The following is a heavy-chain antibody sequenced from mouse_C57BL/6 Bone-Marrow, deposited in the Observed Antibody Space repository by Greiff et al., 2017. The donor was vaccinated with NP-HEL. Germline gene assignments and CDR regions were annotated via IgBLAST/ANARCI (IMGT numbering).Heavy chain of an antibody. Sequence: EVQLQQSGAELVRPGASVKLSCTASGFNIKDDYMHWVKQRPEQGLEWIGWIDPENGDTEYASKFQGKATITADTSSNTAYLQLSSLTSEDTAVYYCTVGSSWFAYWGQGTTLTVSS. J-gene: IGHJ2*01. CDR3: TVGSSWFAY. D-gene: IGHD1-1*01. CDR1: GFNIKDDY. CDR2: IDPENGDT. V-gene: IGHV14-4*01.